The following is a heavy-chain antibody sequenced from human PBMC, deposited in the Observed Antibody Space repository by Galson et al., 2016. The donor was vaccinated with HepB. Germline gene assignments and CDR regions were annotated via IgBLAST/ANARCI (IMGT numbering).Heavy chain of an antibody. J-gene: IGHJ4*02. CDR3: AKQTAYGGEFR. CDR1: GFTFSNYA. CDR2: ISGNGANT. D-gene: IGHD4-23*01. Sequence: SLRLSCADSGFTFSNYAMTWVRQAPGKGLEWVSSISGNGANTYYADSVKGRVTISRDNSKNTLFLHMNSLRAEDTAIYFCAKQTAYGGEFRWGQGTLVTVSS. V-gene: IGHV3-23*01.